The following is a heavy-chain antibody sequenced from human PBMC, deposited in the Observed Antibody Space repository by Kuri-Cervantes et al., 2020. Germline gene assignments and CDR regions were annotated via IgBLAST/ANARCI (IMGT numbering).Heavy chain of an antibody. V-gene: IGHV3-11*01. Sequence: GGSLRLSCAASGFTFSAYYMSWIRQAPGKGLEWVSYISSSGSTIYYADSVKGRFTISRDNAKNSLYLQMNSLRAEDTAVYYCARDREYSSSWGDYYYGMDVWGQGTTVTVSS. CDR2: ISSSGSTI. CDR1: GFTFSAYY. D-gene: IGHD6-6*01. CDR3: ARDREYSSSWGDYYYGMDV. J-gene: IGHJ6*02.